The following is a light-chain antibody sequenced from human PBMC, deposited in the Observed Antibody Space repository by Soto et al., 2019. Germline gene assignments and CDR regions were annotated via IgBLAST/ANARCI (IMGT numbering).Light chain of an antibody. V-gene: IGLV3-1*01. CDR3: QAWDSSTVV. CDR1: KLGDKY. J-gene: IGLJ2*01. Sequence: SYELTQPPSVSVSPGQTASITCSGEKLGDKYACWYQQKPGQSPVLVIYQDSKRPSGIPERFSGSNSGNIATLTISGTQAMDEADYYCQAWDSSTVVFGGGTKLTVL. CDR2: QDS.